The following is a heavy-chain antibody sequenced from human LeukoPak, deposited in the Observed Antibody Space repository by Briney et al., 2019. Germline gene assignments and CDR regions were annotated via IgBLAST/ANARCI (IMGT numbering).Heavy chain of an antibody. V-gene: IGHV4-38-2*02. CDR2: ISYSGRT. CDR1: GYSISSAYY. D-gene: IGHD2-21*02. J-gene: IGHJ4*02. CDR3: ARDSSYCGGDCYPMDHYLDY. Sequence: SETLSLTCSVSGYSISSAYYWGWIRQPPGKGLEWIGTISYSGRTYYKPSLKSRVTISVDTSKNQFSLKLTSLTAADTAVYYCARDSSYCGGDCYPMDHYLDYWGQGTLVTVSS.